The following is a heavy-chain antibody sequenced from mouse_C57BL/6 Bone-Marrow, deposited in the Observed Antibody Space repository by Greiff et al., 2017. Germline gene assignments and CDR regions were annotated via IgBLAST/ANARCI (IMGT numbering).Heavy chain of an antibody. V-gene: IGHV1-64*01. Sequence: QVQLQQPGAELVKPGASVKLSCKASGYTFTSYWMHWVKQRPGQGLEWIGMIHPNSGSTNYNVKFKSKATLTVDKSSSTAYMQLSSLTSEDSAVYYCAREGYGSSYYYWGKGTTLTVSS. CDR2: IHPNSGST. D-gene: IGHD1-1*01. CDR1: GYTFTSYW. J-gene: IGHJ2*01. CDR3: AREGYGSSYYY.